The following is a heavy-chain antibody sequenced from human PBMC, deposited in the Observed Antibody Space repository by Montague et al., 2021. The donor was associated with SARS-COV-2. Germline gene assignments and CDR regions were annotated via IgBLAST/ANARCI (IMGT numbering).Heavy chain of an antibody. CDR2: IYYSGST. V-gene: IGHV4-31*03. J-gene: IGHJ3*02. Sequence: TLSLTCTVSGGSISSGGYCWSWICQHPGKGLEWIGYIYYSGSTXYNPSLKSRVTISVDTSKNQFSLKLSSVTAADTAVYYCARSKLWFGELLLSDAFDIWGQGTMVTVSS. CDR3: ARSKLWFGELLLSDAFDI. D-gene: IGHD3-10*01. CDR1: GGSISSGGYC.